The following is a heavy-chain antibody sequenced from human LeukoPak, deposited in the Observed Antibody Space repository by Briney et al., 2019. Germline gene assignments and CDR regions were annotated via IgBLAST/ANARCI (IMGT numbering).Heavy chain of an antibody. CDR1: GLTVSTNH. V-gene: IGHV3-66*01. Sequence: GVSLRLSCAASGLTVSTNHMSWVRKAPGKGLDWVSVSYGGGNTDYADSVKGRFTISRDNSKNTLFLQMNSLRAEDTAVYYCTKDFPQYYDILTGYYLFGDIPGAAFDIWGQGTMVTVSS. J-gene: IGHJ3*02. CDR2: SYGGGNT. D-gene: IGHD3-9*01. CDR3: TKDFPQYYDILTGYYLFGDIPGAAFDI.